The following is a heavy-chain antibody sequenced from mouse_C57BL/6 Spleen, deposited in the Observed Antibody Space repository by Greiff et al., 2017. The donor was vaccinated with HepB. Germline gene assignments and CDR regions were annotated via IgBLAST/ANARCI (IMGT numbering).Heavy chain of an antibody. CDR1: GFTFSDYG. V-gene: IGHV5-17*01. CDR3: ARHYYGSSGYWYFDV. J-gene: IGHJ1*03. D-gene: IGHD1-1*01. CDR2: ISSGSSTI. Sequence: EVHLVESGGGLVKPGGSLKLSCAASGFTFSDYGMHWVRQAPEKGLEWVAYISSGSSTIYYADTVKGRFTISRDNAKNTLFLQMTSLRSEDTAMYYCARHYYGSSGYWYFDVWGTGTTVTVSS.